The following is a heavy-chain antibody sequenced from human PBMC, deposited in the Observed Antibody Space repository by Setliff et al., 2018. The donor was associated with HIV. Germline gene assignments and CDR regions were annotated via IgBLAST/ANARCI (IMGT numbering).Heavy chain of an antibody. CDR2: IWADEITK. CDR1: GFTFSSYW. Sequence: GGSLRLSCAASGFTFSSYWMSWVRQAPGMGLGWVAMIWADEITKFYADSVKGRFTISRDNSKNTMYLQMNSLRVEDTAIYYCAKAPGWLFLSHYWGQGTLVTVSS. V-gene: IGHV3-33*06. J-gene: IGHJ4*02. D-gene: IGHD3-22*01. CDR3: AKAPGWLFLSHY.